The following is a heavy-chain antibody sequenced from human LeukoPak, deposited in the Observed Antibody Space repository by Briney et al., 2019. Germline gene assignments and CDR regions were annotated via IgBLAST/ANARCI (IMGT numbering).Heavy chain of an antibody. D-gene: IGHD3-22*01. CDR2: ISGSGGST. Sequence: GGSLRLSCAASGFTFSSYAMSWVRQAPGKGLEWVSAISGSGGSTYYADSVKGRFTISRDNSKNTLYLQTNSLRAEDTAVYYCAKQRGGYYSFDYWGQGTLVTVSS. V-gene: IGHV3-23*01. CDR1: GFTFSSYA. J-gene: IGHJ4*02. CDR3: AKQRGGYYSFDY.